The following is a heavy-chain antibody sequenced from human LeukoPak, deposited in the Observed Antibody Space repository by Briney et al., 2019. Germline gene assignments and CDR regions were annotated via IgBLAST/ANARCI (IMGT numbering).Heavy chain of an antibody. Sequence: SKTLSLTCTVSGGSISSSSYYWGWIRQPPGKGLEWIGSIYYSGSTYYNPSLKSRVTISVDTSKNQFSLKLSSVTAADTAVYYCARTPATYYYDSSGYQYYYGMDVWGQGTTVTVSS. V-gene: IGHV4-39*01. D-gene: IGHD3-22*01. CDR2: IYYSGST. J-gene: IGHJ6*02. CDR3: ARTPATYYYDSSGYQYYYGMDV. CDR1: GGSISSSSYY.